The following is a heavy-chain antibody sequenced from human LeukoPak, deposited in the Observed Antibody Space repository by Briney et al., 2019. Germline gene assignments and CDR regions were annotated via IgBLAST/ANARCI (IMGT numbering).Heavy chain of an antibody. D-gene: IGHD6-13*01. Sequence: ASVKVSCKASGYTFTSYGISWVRQAPGQGLEWMGWISAYNGNTNYAQKLQGRVTMTTYTSTSTAYMELRSLRSDDTAVYYCARVGSIAAAGTPFSGYWGQGTLVTVSS. CDR3: ARVGSIAAAGTPFSGY. CDR2: ISAYNGNT. CDR1: GYTFTSYG. J-gene: IGHJ4*02. V-gene: IGHV1-18*01.